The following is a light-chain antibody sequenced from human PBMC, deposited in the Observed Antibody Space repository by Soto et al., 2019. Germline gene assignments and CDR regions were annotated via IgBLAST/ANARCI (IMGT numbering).Light chain of an antibody. J-gene: IGKJ2*01. CDR2: GAS. Sequence: EIVMTQSPATLSLTPGERATLSCRASQPITGNLAWYQQRPGQAPRLLIYGASTRATGVPARFSGSVSATEFTLTISSLQSEDFAVYYCQQYNNWPPYTFGQGTKLEIK. V-gene: IGKV3-15*01. CDR3: QQYNNWPPYT. CDR1: QPITGN.